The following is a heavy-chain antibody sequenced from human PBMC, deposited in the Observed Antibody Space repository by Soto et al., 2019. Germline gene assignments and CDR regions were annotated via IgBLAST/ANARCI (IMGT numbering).Heavy chain of an antibody. Sequence: PGGSLRLSCSASGFTFSSYAMHWVRQAPGKGLEYVSAISSNGGSTNYADSVKGRFTISRDNAKNSLYLQMNSLRAEDTAVYYCARASQYYYDSSGYYKPPKPFDYWGQGTLVTVSS. CDR3: ARASQYYYDSSGYYKPPKPFDY. CDR1: GFTFSSYA. D-gene: IGHD3-22*01. J-gene: IGHJ4*02. CDR2: ISSNGGST. V-gene: IGHV3-64*04.